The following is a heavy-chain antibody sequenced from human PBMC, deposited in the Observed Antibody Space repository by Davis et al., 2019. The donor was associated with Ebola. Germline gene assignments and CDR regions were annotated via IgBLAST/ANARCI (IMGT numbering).Heavy chain of an antibody. V-gene: IGHV4-59*01. J-gene: IGHJ6*02. D-gene: IGHD7-27*01. Sequence: GSLRLSCTVSGGSISSYYWSWIRQPPGKGLEWIGYIYYSGSTNYNPSLKSRVTISVDTSKNQFSLKLSSVTAADTAVYYCARVGNPYYYYGMDVWGQGTTVTVSS. CDR2: IYYSGST. CDR1: GGSISSYY. CDR3: ARVGNPYYYYGMDV.